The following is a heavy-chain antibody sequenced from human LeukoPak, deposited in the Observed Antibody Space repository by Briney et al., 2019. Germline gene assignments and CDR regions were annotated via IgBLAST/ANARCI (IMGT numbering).Heavy chain of an antibody. J-gene: IGHJ6*02. CDR3: ARHPLRSFSGWYRSEYYYYGMDV. CDR2: MNPNSGNT. CDR1: GYTFTSYD. V-gene: IGHV1-8*01. D-gene: IGHD6-19*01. Sequence: ASVKVSCKASGYTFTSYDINWVRQATGQGLEWMGWMNPNSGNTGYAQKFQGRVTMTRNTSISTAYMKLSSLRSEDTAVYYCARHPLRSFSGWYRSEYYYYGMDVWGQGTTVTVSS.